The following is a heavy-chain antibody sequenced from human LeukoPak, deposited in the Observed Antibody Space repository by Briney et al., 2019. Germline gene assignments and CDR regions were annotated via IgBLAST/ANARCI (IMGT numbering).Heavy chain of an antibody. CDR3: AKAYCGGDCYSGVDFFDY. Sequence: PGGSLRLSCAASGFTFSSYAMSWVRQAPGKGLEWVSAISGSGGSTYYADSVKGRFTISRDNSKNTLYLQINSLRGEDTAVYYCAKAYCGGDCYSGVDFFDYWGQGTLVTVSS. D-gene: IGHD2-21*02. CDR1: GFTFSSYA. J-gene: IGHJ4*02. CDR2: ISGSGGST. V-gene: IGHV3-23*01.